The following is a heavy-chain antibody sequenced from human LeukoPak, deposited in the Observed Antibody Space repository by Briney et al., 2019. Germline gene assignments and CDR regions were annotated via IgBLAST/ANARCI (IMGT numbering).Heavy chain of an antibody. Sequence: SETLSLTCTVSGGSVGTYYWSWIRQPPGRGLEWIGYIYPSGSTTYDPSLKSRVTISLDTSKNQFSLKLSSVTAADTAVYYCARLDYLYDSSRYSWYFDYWGQGALVTVSS. V-gene: IGHV4-4*09. J-gene: IGHJ4*02. CDR2: IYPSGST. CDR3: ARLDYLYDSSRYSWYFDY. CDR1: GGSVGTYY. D-gene: IGHD3-22*01.